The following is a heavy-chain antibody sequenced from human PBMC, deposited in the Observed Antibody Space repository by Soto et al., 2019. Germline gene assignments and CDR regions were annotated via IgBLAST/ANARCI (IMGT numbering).Heavy chain of an antibody. CDR3: AKDLLGDGYSFDY. J-gene: IGHJ4*02. V-gene: IGHV3-30*18. CDR1: GFTFSSYG. D-gene: IGHD4-4*01. Sequence: GGSLRLSCAASGFTFSSYGMHWVRQAPGKGLEWVAVISYDGSNKYYADSVKGRFTISRDNSKNTLYLQMNSLRAEDTAVYYCAKDLLGDGYSFDYWGQGTLVTVSS. CDR2: ISYDGSNK.